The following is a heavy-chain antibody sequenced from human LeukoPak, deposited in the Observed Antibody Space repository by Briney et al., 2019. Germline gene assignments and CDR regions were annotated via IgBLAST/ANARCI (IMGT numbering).Heavy chain of an antibody. J-gene: IGHJ4*02. Sequence: ASVKVSCKASGYTFTSYDVHWVRQAPGQGLEWMGWINPNSGGTNYAQKFQGWVTMTRDTSISTAYMELSRLRSDDTAVYYCARDGGGYSGYDLRYWGQGTLVTVSS. D-gene: IGHD5-12*01. CDR2: INPNSGGT. CDR3: ARDGGGYSGYDLRY. CDR1: GYTFTSYD. V-gene: IGHV1-2*04.